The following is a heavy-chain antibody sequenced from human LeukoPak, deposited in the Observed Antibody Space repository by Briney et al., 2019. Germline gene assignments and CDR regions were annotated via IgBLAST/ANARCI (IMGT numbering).Heavy chain of an antibody. CDR1: GDSISIGSYY. CDR3: ARDWDY. J-gene: IGHJ4*02. V-gene: IGHV4-61*09. Sequence: SQTLSLTCTVSGDSISIGSYYWSWIRQPAGKGLEWIGHMNTTRYTKYNPSLKSRVTISVDTSNNQFSLKLSSVTAADTAVYYCARDWDYWGQGTLVTVS. CDR2: MNTTRYT.